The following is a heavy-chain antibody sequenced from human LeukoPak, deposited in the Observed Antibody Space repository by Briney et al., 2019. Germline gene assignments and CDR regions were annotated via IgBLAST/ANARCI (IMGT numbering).Heavy chain of an antibody. CDR1: GGSFSGYY. Sequence: SETLSLTCAVYGGSFSGYYWSWIRQPPGKGLEWIGEINHSGSTNYNPSPKSRVTISVDTSKNQFSLRLSSVTAADTAVYYCARYSGYYLSYFDYWGQGTLVTVSS. J-gene: IGHJ4*02. CDR2: INHSGST. V-gene: IGHV4-34*01. CDR3: ARYSGYYLSYFDY. D-gene: IGHD3-22*01.